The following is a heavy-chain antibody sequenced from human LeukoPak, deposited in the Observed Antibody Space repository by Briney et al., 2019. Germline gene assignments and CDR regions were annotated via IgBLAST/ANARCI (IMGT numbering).Heavy chain of an antibody. CDR3: ARGRRTMTTVVMTGYFDY. D-gene: IGHD4-23*01. Sequence: SETLSLTCAVYGGSSSGYYWSWIRQPPGKGLEWIGEINHSGSTNYNPSLKSRVTISVDTSKNQFSLKLSSVTAADTAVYYCARGRRTMTTVVMTGYFDYWGQGTLVTVSS. CDR1: GGSSSGYY. J-gene: IGHJ4*02. CDR2: INHSGST. V-gene: IGHV4-34*01.